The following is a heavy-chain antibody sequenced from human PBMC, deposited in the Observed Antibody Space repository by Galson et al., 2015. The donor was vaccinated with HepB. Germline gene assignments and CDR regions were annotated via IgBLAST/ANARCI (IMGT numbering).Heavy chain of an antibody. Sequence: SLRLSCAASGFTFTTYAMSWVRQAPGKGLEWVSSISGSGGSTYYADSVKVRFTISRDNSKHTLYLQMNSLRAEDTALYYCAKEIPSSAEGGDAFDIWGQGTMVTVSS. CDR2: ISGSGGST. D-gene: IGHD1-14*01. CDR1: GFTFTTYA. V-gene: IGHV3-23*01. J-gene: IGHJ3*02. CDR3: AKEIPSSAEGGDAFDI.